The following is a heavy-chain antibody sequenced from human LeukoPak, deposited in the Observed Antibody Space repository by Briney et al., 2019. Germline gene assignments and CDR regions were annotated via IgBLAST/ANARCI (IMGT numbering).Heavy chain of an antibody. Sequence: GRSLRLSCAASGFTFSSYGMHWVRQAPGKGLEWVSGISWNSGSIGYADSVKGRFTISRDNAKNSLYLQMNSLRVDDTAVYCCARSGYGDYDYWGQGTRVTVSS. D-gene: IGHD4-17*01. CDR1: GFTFSSYG. J-gene: IGHJ4*02. V-gene: IGHV3-9*01. CDR2: ISWNSGSI. CDR3: ARSGYGDYDY.